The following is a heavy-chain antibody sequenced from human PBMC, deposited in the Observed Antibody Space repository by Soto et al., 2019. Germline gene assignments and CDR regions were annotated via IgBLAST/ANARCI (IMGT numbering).Heavy chain of an antibody. CDR1: GFSLSNARMG. J-gene: IGHJ4*02. CDR3: ARIVMSSGFPFVDY. D-gene: IGHD6-19*01. Sequence: QVTLKESGPVLVNPTETLTLTCTVSGFSLSNARMGVSWIRQPPGKALEWLAHIFSNDEKSYSTSLKSRLTISKDTSKSQVVLTMTNMDPVDTATYYCARIVMSSGFPFVDYWGQGTLVTVSS. V-gene: IGHV2-26*01. CDR2: IFSNDEK.